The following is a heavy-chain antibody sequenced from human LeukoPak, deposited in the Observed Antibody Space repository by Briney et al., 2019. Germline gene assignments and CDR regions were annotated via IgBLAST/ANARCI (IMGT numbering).Heavy chain of an antibody. Sequence: HPGGSLRLSCAASGFTFSSYAMSWVRQAPGKGLEWVSAISGSGGSTYYADSVKGRFTISRDNSKNTLYLQMNSLRAEDTAVYYCAKDLYSSSYYYFDYWGQGTLVTVSS. D-gene: IGHD6-13*01. CDR2: ISGSGGST. J-gene: IGHJ4*02. V-gene: IGHV3-23*01. CDR3: AKDLYSSSYYYFDY. CDR1: GFTFSSYA.